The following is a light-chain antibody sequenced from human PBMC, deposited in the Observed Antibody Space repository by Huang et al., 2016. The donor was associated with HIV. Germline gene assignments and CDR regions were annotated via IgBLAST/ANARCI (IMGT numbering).Light chain of an antibody. CDR3: QKYNDVPRT. CDR1: QDIDAY. CDR2: AAS. V-gene: IGKV1-27*01. Sequence: DIQMTQSPSSLSASIGDRITISCRASQDIDAYLAWYQHKPAKVPNLLIYAASTLQTGVPSRFSGSGSGTNFTLTIGSLQPEDVGSYYCQKYNDVPRTFGHGTKVEIK. J-gene: IGKJ1*01.